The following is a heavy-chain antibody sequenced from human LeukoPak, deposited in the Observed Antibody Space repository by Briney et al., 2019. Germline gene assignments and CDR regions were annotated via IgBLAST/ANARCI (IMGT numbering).Heavy chain of an antibody. D-gene: IGHD2-15*01. CDR3: AKSPVSSCRGSFCYPFDH. CDR2: ISGSDDGT. J-gene: IGHJ4*02. V-gene: IGHV3-23*01. CDR1: GFTFSTFA. Sequence: QSGGSLRLSCAASGFTFSTFAMIWVRQIPGKGLEWVSAISGSDDGTYYADSVKGRFTISRDNSRNTLYLQMNTLRAEDTAVYFCAKSPVSSCRGSFCYPFDHWGQGNLVTVSS.